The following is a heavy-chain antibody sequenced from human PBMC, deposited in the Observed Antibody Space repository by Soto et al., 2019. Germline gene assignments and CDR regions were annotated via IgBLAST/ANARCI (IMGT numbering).Heavy chain of an antibody. CDR1: GFTFSSYA. CDR2: ISSNGGST. V-gene: IGHV3-64*07. CDR3: VAKRYCGGDCYFDY. D-gene: IGHD2-21*01. Sequence: EVQLVESGGGLVQPGGSLRLSCAASGFTFSSYAMHWVRQAPGKGLEYVSGISSNGGSTFYADAVKGRFTVSRDNSKNTLHVQMGSLRAEDMAVYYCVAKRYCGGDCYFDYWGQGTLGTVSA. J-gene: IGHJ4*02.